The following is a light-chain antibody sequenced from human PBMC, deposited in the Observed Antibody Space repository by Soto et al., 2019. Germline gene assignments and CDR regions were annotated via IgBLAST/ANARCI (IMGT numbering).Light chain of an antibody. Sequence: QSVLTQPASVSGSPGQSITISCTGTSSDVGSYKLVSWYRQHPGKAPKLMIYEGSKRPSGVSNRFSGSTSGNTASLTISGLQAADEADYYCCSYAGSSTYVVFGGGTKLTVL. CDR1: SSDVGSYKL. J-gene: IGLJ2*01. V-gene: IGLV2-23*01. CDR3: CSYAGSSTYVV. CDR2: EGS.